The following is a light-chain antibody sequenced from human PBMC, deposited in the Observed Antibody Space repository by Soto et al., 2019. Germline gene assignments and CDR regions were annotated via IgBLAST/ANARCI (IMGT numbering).Light chain of an antibody. J-gene: IGLJ2*01. CDR3: SSYASSNTQV. Sequence: QSVLTQPASVSGSPGQSITVSCIGTSSDVGGYNYVSWYQQHPGKAPKLMIHDVSDRPSGFSNRFSGSKSGNTASLTISGLQAEDEAYYYCSSYASSNTQVFGGGTKVTVL. CDR2: DVS. CDR1: SSDVGGYNY. V-gene: IGLV2-14*01.